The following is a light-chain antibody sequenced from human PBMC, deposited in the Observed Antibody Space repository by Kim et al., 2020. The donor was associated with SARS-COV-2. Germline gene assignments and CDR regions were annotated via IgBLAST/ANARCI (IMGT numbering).Light chain of an antibody. CDR1: NIGSKS. CDR2: YDS. CDR3: QVWDSSSAHWV. V-gene: IGLV3-21*04. J-gene: IGLJ1*01. Sequence: SYELTQPPSVSVAPGKTARITCGGNNIGSKSVHWYQQKPGQAPVLVIYYDSDRPSGIPERFSGSNSGNTATLTISGVEAVDEADYYCQVWDSSSAHWVFG.